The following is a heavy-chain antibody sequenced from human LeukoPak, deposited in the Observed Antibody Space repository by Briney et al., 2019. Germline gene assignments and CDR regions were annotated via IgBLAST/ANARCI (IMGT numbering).Heavy chain of an antibody. Sequence: SETLSLTCTVSGGSISSYYGSWIRQPPGNGLEWIGYIYYSGSTNYNTSLKSRVTISVDTSKNQSSLKLSSVTAADTAVYYCAREAAAGTFDPWGQGTLVTVSS. V-gene: IGHV4-59*12. CDR3: AREAAAGTFDP. CDR1: GGSISSYY. D-gene: IGHD6-13*01. J-gene: IGHJ5*02. CDR2: IYYSGST.